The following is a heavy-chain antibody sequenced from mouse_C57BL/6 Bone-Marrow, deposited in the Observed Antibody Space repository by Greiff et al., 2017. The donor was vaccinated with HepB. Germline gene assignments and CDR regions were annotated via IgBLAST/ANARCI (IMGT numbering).Heavy chain of an antibody. J-gene: IGHJ3*01. Sequence: EVQLQQSGAELVRPGASVKLSCTASGFNIKDDYMHWVKQRPEQGLEWIGWIDPENGDTEYASKFQGKATITADTSSNTAYLQLSSLTSEDTAVYYCTTPIYYDCDEGDWGQGTLVTVSA. V-gene: IGHV14-4*01. D-gene: IGHD2-4*01. CDR2: IDPENGDT. CDR1: GFNIKDDY. CDR3: TTPIYYDCDEGD.